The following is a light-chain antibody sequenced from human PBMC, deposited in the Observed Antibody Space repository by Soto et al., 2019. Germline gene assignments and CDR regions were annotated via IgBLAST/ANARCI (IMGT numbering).Light chain of an antibody. CDR2: GAS. CDR1: QNVDSNS. Sequence: EIVLTQSPGTLSLSPGERATLSCRASQNVDSNSLAWYQQKPGQAPRIIIFGASGRATGIPDGFSGSGSGTDFTLTISRLEPEDFAVYYCQQYGSLSWTFGQGTKVDI. J-gene: IGKJ1*01. CDR3: QQYGSLSWT. V-gene: IGKV3-20*01.